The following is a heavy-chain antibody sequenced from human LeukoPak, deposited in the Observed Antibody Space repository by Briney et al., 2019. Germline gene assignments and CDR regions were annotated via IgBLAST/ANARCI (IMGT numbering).Heavy chain of an antibody. CDR3: ARDYILPLETDNGDGFAI. CDR2: VSPSHTTR. V-gene: IGHV1-18*01. J-gene: IGHJ3*02. Sequence: GASVKLSCKASGYTFRQYSISWVRQAPGKGFEWMGWVSPSHTTRAYAQEFQGRVTMTADTNTNTLSIELRSLRFDDTAVYFCARDYILPLETDNGDGFAIWGQGTVVTVSS. D-gene: IGHD3-3*02. CDR1: GYTFRQYS.